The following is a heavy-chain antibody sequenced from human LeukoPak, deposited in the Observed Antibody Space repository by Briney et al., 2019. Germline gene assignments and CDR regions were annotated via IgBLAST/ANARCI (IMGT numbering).Heavy chain of an antibody. D-gene: IGHD3-22*01. CDR3: ASYYYDSSGYHWNY. Sequence: GGSLRLSCAASGFTVSSNYMSWVRQAPGKGLEWVSVIYSGGSTYYADSVKGRFTISRDNSKNTLYLQMNSLRAEDTAVYYCASYYYDSSGYHWNYWGQGTLVTVSS. V-gene: IGHV3-66*01. CDR2: IYSGGST. J-gene: IGHJ4*02. CDR1: GFTVSSNY.